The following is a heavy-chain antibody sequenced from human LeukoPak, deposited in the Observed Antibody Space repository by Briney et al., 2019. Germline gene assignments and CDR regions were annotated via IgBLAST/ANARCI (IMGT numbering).Heavy chain of an antibody. J-gene: IGHJ4*02. D-gene: IGHD3-10*01. Sequence: GSLRLSCAASDFSVNNNYADWVRQAPGKGLEWVSCMDNFGIETYADSVQGRFTVSRDSSRNMVFLQMNSLRVEDTAVYYCAGGKYYGSGTRPGYLGYWGLGTMVTVSS. CDR1: DFSVNNNY. CDR2: MDNFGIE. V-gene: IGHV3-53*01. CDR3: AGGKYYGSGTRPGYLGY.